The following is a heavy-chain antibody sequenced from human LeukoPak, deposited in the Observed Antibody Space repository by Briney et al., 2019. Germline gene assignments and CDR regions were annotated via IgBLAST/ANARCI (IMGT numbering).Heavy chain of an antibody. CDR3: TRERRGSYYAFES. Sequence: PGGSLRLSCAASGFSFSDYYMSWVRQAPGKGLEWISYITTSSSTNYADSVRGRFTISRDNAKNSVVLQMNSLRAEDTAVYYCTRERRGSYYAFESWGQGTLVSVSS. V-gene: IGHV3-11*05. CDR2: ITTSSST. CDR1: GFSFSDYY. J-gene: IGHJ4*01. D-gene: IGHD3-16*01.